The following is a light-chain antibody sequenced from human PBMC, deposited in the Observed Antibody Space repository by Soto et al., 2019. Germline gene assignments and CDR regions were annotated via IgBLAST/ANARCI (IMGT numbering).Light chain of an antibody. CDR3: QQYTNWPYT. CDR2: GAS. Sequence: EIVMTQSPATLSVSPGERASLSCRASQSVGSNLAWYQQTAGQAPRLLIYGASTRATGIPARFSGSGSGTDFTLTISSLQSEDFAVYSCQQYTNWPYTLEQGTKLEIK. V-gene: IGKV3-15*01. J-gene: IGKJ2*01. CDR1: QSVGSN.